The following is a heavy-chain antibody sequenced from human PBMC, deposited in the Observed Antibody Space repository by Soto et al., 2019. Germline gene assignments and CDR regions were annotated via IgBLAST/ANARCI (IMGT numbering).Heavy chain of an antibody. CDR3: AAERVTYGMDV. V-gene: IGHV4-59*01. CDR1: GGSISSYY. J-gene: IGHJ6*02. D-gene: IGHD2-21*02. CDR2: IYYTGST. Sequence: QVQLQESGPGLVKPSETLSLTCTVSGGSISSYYWSWIRQPPGQGLEWIGYIYYTGSTNYNPSLKSRVTISVDTPKKQFSLKLSSVTAADTAVYYCAAERVTYGMDVWGQGTTVTVSS.